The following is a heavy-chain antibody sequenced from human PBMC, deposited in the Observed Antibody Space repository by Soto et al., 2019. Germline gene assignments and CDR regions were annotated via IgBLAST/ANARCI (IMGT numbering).Heavy chain of an antibody. D-gene: IGHD6-6*01. CDR3: ARDHQLVRDYYYYGMDV. J-gene: IGHJ6*02. V-gene: IGHV3-21*01. CDR2: ISSSSSYI. Sequence: SLRLSCAASGFTFSRYSMNWVRQAPGKGLEWVSSISSSSSYIYYADSVKGRFTISRDNAKNSLYLQMNSLRAEDTAVYYCARDHQLVRDYYYYGMDVWGQGTTVTVSS. CDR1: GFTFSRYS.